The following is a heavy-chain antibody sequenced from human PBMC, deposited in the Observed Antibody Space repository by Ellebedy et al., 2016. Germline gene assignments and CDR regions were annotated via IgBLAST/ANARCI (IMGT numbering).Heavy chain of an antibody. CDR3: TTCCEVGATPFDY. V-gene: IGHV3-15*01. J-gene: IGHJ4*02. CDR1: GFTFSKAW. CDR2: IKSKADGGTT. Sequence: GGSLRLSCAASGFTFSKAWMTWVRQAPGKGLEWVGRIKSKADGGTTDYAAPVKGRFTISRDDSKNTLYLQMNSLKTEDTAVYYCTTCCEVGATPFDYWGQGTLVTVSS. D-gene: IGHD1-26*01.